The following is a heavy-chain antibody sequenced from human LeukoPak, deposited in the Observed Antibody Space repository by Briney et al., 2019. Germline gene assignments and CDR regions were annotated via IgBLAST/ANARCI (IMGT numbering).Heavy chain of an antibody. CDR1: DYSITSAYY. CDR2: IYHSGST. V-gene: IGHV4-38-2*02. J-gene: IGHJ4*02. Sequence: SETLSLTCAVSDYSITSAYYWGWIRQPPGKGLEWIGSIYHSGSTAYNPSLKSRVTISVDTSKNQFSLKLRSVTAADTAVYYCARDQAYCGGDCYFDFWGQGTLVTVSS. D-gene: IGHD2-21*02. CDR3: ARDQAYCGGDCYFDF.